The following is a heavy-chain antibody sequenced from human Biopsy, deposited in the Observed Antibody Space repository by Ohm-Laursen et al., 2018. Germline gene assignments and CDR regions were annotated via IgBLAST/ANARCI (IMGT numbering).Heavy chain of an antibody. Sequence: SETLSLTCAVSGGSISNNNYYWGWIRQPPGKGLEWIGSIFYRGSTHYNPSLKSRVTISVDTSNNQFSLKLSSLTAADTAVYYCARHSFGSGRDFWGQGTLVTVTS. CDR3: ARHSFGSGRDF. V-gene: IGHV4-39*01. J-gene: IGHJ4*02. D-gene: IGHD3-10*01. CDR1: GGSISNNNYY. CDR2: IFYRGST.